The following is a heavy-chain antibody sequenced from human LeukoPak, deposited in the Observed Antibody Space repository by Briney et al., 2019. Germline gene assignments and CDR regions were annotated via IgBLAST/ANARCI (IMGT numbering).Heavy chain of an antibody. CDR2: ISRSSGSI. D-gene: IGHD2-2*01. CDR1: GFSFNAHS. CDR3: ARLCSTTNCSD. V-gene: IGHV3-48*01. J-gene: IGHJ4*02. Sequence: PGGSLRLSCAASGFSFNAHSMSWVRQAPGKGLEWISYISRSSGSIDYADSVKGRFTITRDNAKNSLYLHMNSLRAEDTALYYCARLCSTTNCSDWGQGTRVTVSS.